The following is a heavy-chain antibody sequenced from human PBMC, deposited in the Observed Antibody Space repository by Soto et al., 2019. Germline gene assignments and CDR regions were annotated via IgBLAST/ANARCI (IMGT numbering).Heavy chain of an antibody. CDR3: ARGGRQWLVTSDFNY. D-gene: IGHD6-19*01. CDR1: GFTFSDYA. CDR2: VSHDGRNT. Sequence: GSLRLSCAASGFTFSDYAMHWVHQAPGKGLEWVAVVSHDGRNTHYADSVKGRFTIPRDSSKNTVSLEMTSLRAEDTAVYYCARGGRQWLVTSDFNYWGQGALVTVSS. J-gene: IGHJ4*02. V-gene: IGHV3-30*03.